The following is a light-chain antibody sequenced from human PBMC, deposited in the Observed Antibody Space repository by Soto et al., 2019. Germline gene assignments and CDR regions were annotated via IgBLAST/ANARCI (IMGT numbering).Light chain of an antibody. CDR3: CSYSGSYTVV. J-gene: IGLJ2*01. V-gene: IGLV2-11*01. CDR1: SSDVGGYNY. CDR2: DVS. Sequence: QSALTQPRSVSGSPGQSVTISCTGTSSDVGGYNYVSWYQQHPGKAPKLMIYDVSKRPSGVPDRFSGSKSGNPASLTISGLQAEDGADYCCCSYSGSYTVVFGGGTKLTVL.